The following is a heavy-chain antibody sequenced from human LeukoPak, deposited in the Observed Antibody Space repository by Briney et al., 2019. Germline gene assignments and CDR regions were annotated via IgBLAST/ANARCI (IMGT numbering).Heavy chain of an antibody. CDR1: GYTFTSYG. J-gene: IGHJ3*02. CDR2: ISAYNGNT. V-gene: IGHV1-18*01. D-gene: IGHD3-22*01. CDR3: AKDYYDSTGYEGDAFDI. Sequence: ASVKVSCKASGYTFTSYGISWVRQAPGQGLEWMGWISAYNGNTNYAQKLQGRVTMTTDTSTSTAYMELRSLRSDDTAVYYCAKDYYDSTGYEGDAFDIWGQGTMVTVSS.